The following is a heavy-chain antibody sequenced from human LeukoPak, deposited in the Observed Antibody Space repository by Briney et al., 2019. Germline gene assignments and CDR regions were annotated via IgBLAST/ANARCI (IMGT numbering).Heavy chain of an antibody. V-gene: IGHV4-4*07. D-gene: IGHD3-3*01. J-gene: IGHJ4*02. CDR1: GGSISSYY. CDR2: IYTSGST. Sequence: SETLSLTCTVSGGSISSYYWSWIRQPAGKGLEWIGRIYTSGSTNYNPSLKSRVTMSVDTSKNQFSLKLSSVTAADTAVYYCARELEGYDFWSGYPRTFDYWGQGTLVTVSS. CDR3: ARELEGYDFWSGYPRTFDY.